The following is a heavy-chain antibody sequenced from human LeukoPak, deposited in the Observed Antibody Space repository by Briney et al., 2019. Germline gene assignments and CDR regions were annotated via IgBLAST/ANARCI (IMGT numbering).Heavy chain of an antibody. CDR3: ARDRYYVLDY. V-gene: IGHV3-74*03. Sequence: PGGSLRLPCAASGFTFSSSWMHWVRHAPGKGLVWVSRIKSDGSGATYADSVKGRFTISRDNAKNTLYLQMNSLRAEDTAVYYCARDRYYVLDYWGQGILVTVSS. CDR1: GFTFSSSW. D-gene: IGHD3-10*02. J-gene: IGHJ4*02. CDR2: IKSDGSGA.